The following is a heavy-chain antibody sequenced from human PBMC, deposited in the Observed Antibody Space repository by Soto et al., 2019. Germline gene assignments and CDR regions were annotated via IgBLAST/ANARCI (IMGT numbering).Heavy chain of an antibody. V-gene: IGHV3-48*02. CDR3: ARDVQRRGYSYGSFDY. CDR1: GLTFSSYN. Sequence: GGSLRLSCAASGLTFSSYNMNWVRQAPGKGLEWVSYISSSSSIIYYADSVKGRFTISRDNARNSLYLQINSLRDEDTAVYYCARDVQRRGYSYGSFDYWGQGTLVTVSS. CDR2: ISSSSSII. J-gene: IGHJ4*02. D-gene: IGHD5-18*01.